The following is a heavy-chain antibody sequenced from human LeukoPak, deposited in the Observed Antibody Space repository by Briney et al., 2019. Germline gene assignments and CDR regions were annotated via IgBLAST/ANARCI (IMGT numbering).Heavy chain of an antibody. D-gene: IGHD1-26*01. CDR1: GASISSYY. CDR3: ARLGSYHDF. CDR2: IHTSGES. Sequence: SETLSLTCTVSGASISSYYWSWIRQTPEKGLEWMGHIHTSGESRYYPSLESRLTTSIDTSRNQLPLKLTSVTAADTAVYFCARLGSYHDFWGQGALVTVSS. J-gene: IGHJ4*02. V-gene: IGHV4-4*09.